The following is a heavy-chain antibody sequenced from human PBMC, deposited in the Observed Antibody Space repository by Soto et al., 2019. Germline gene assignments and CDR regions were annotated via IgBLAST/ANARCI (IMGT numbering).Heavy chain of an antibody. CDR1: GFTFSSYG. D-gene: IGHD6-19*01. V-gene: IGHV3-33*01. CDR3: ARAYSFYSSGRYYFDY. J-gene: IGHJ4*02. Sequence: QVQLVESGGGVVQPGRSLRLSCAASGFTFSSYGMHWVRQAPGKGLEWVAVIWYDGSNKYYADSVKGRFTISRDNSKNTLYLQMNSLRAEDTAVYYCARAYSFYSSGRYYFDYWGQGTLVTVSS. CDR2: IWYDGSNK.